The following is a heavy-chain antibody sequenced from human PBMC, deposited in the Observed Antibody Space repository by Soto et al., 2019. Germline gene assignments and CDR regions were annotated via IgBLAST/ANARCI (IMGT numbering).Heavy chain of an antibody. CDR3: AIELAEDGDYGIEYGMDV. CDR1: GGSFSGYY. D-gene: IGHD4-17*01. CDR2: INHSGST. Sequence: LELLSLPWAVYGGSFSGYYWSWIRQPQEKGLEWIGEINHSGSTNYNPSLKSRVTISVDTSKNQFSLKLSSVTAADTAVYYCAIELAEDGDYGIEYGMDVWGQGTTDTVSS. V-gene: IGHV4-34*01. J-gene: IGHJ6*02.